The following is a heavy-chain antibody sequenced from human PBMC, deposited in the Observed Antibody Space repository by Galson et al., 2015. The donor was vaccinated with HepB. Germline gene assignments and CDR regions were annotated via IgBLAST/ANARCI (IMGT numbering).Heavy chain of an antibody. Sequence: CAISGDSVSSNSAAWNWIRQSPSRGLEWLGRTYFRSKWYNDYAVSVKSRITINPDTPKNQFSLQLNSVTPEDTAVYYCARGYSGYDLPGYFDYWGQGTLVTVSS. CDR3: ARGYSGYDLPGYFDY. CDR1: GDSVSSNSAA. V-gene: IGHV6-1*01. CDR2: TYFRSKWYN. D-gene: IGHD5-12*01. J-gene: IGHJ4*02.